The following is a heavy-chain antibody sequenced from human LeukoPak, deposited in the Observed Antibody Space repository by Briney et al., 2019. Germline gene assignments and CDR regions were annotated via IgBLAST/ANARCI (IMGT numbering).Heavy chain of an antibody. CDR2: IYPNSGGT. D-gene: IGHD2-21*02. Sequence: ASVKVSCKASGYTFTGYYIHWVRQAPGQGLEWMGWIYPNSGGTNYAQRFQGRVTMTRDTSINTAYMELSGLRSDDTAVYYCARGDNDYGDYWGQGTLVTVSS. J-gene: IGHJ4*02. V-gene: IGHV1-2*02. CDR1: GYTFTGYY. CDR3: ARGDNDYGDY.